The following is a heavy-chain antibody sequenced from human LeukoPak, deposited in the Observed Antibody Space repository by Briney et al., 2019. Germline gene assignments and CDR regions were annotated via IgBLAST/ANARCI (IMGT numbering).Heavy chain of an antibody. CDR3: ARDGVGYYDSSGYYYFQH. CDR2: INPNSGGT. Sequence: ASVKVSCKASGYTFTGYYMHGVRQAAGQGLEWMGWINPNSGGTNYAQKFQGRVTMTRDTSISTAYMELSRLRSDDTAVYYCARDGVGYYDSSGYYYFQHWGQGTLVTVSS. CDR1: GYTFTGYY. V-gene: IGHV1-2*02. D-gene: IGHD3-22*01. J-gene: IGHJ1*01.